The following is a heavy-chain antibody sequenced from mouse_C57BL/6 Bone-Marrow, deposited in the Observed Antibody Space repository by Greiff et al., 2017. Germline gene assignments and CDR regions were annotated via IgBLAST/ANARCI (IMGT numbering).Heavy chain of an antibody. CDR3: ARVYGSSYWYFDV. CDR1: GYSITSGYY. Sequence: EVQLQQSGPGLVKPSQSLSLTCSVTGYSITSGYYWNWIRQFPGNKLEWMGYISYDGSNNYNPSLKNRISITRDTSKNQFFLKLNSVTTEDTATYYCARVYGSSYWYFDVWGTGTTVTVSS. J-gene: IGHJ1*03. D-gene: IGHD1-1*01. CDR2: ISYDGSN. V-gene: IGHV3-6*01.